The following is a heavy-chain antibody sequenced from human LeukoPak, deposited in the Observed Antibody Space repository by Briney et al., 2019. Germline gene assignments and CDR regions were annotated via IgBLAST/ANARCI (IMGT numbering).Heavy chain of an antibody. Sequence: GASVKVSCKASGGTFSSYAISWVRQAPGRGLEWMGRIIPILGIANYAQKFQGRVTITADKSTSTAYMELSSLRSEDTAVYYCGGRTVAATSGSDYWGQGTLVTVSS. J-gene: IGHJ4*02. CDR2: IIPILGIA. CDR1: GGTFSSYA. D-gene: IGHD6-19*01. CDR3: GGRTVAATSGSDY. V-gene: IGHV1-69*04.